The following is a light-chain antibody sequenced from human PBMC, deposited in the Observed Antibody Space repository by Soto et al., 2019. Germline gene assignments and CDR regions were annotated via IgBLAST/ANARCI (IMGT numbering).Light chain of an antibody. Sequence: QSALTQPASVSGSPGQSITISCTGTSSDVGGYNYVSWYQQHPGKAPKLMIYDVSNRPSGVSNRFSGSKSGNTASLIISGLQAEDGADYYCSSYTSSSLVVFGGGTKLTVL. CDR2: DVS. CDR1: SSDVGGYNY. V-gene: IGLV2-14*01. J-gene: IGLJ2*01. CDR3: SSYTSSSLVV.